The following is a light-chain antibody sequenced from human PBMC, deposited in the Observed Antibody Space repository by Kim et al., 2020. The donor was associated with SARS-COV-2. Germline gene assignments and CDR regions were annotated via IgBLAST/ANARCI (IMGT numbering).Light chain of an antibody. V-gene: IGLV3-19*01. CDR2: GKN. Sequence: ALGQTVRITCQGDSLRRNFASWYQQKPGQAPVLVFYGKNSRPSGIPDRFSGSNSENTASLTISGVQAEDEADYYCSSRVSSSYHLVFGGGTKLTVL. CDR1: SLRRNF. CDR3: SSRVSSSYHLV. J-gene: IGLJ1*01.